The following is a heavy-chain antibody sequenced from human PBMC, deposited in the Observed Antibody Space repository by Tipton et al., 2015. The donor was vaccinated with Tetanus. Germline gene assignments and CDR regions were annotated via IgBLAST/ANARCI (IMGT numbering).Heavy chain of an antibody. D-gene: IGHD2-8*02. V-gene: IGHV4-39*01. J-gene: IGHJ5*02. CDR2: IYYSGSS. Sequence: TLSLTCTVSGGSISGSSYYWGWIRQPPGKGLEWIGSIYYSGSSYYNPTLKSRVTISVDTSKNQFSLKLDSVTAADAAVYYCARATSTGPAYNWFDPWGQGTLVTVSS. CDR3: ARATSTGPAYNWFDP. CDR1: GGSISGSSYY.